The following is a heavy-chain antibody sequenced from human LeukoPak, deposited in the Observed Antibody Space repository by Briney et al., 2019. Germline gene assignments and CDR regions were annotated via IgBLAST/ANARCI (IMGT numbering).Heavy chain of an antibody. CDR1: GFIFSGYW. CDR3: AREFRTSYAREIRTNSDLVWGSYRIFDS. J-gene: IGHJ4*02. V-gene: IGHV3-7*01. Sequence: GGSLRLSCEASGFIFSGYWMNWVRQAPGKGLEWVANIKQDGSEKYYVDSVKGRFTISRDNAKNSVYLQMKSLRAEDTAVYYCAREFRTSYAREIRTNSDLVWGSYRIFDSWGQGALVSVSS. D-gene: IGHD3-16*02. CDR2: IKQDGSEK.